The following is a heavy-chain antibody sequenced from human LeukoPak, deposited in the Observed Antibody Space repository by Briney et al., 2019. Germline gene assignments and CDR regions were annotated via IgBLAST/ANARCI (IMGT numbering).Heavy chain of an antibody. J-gene: IGHJ4*02. V-gene: IGHV4-59*01. CDR3: ARGGLYYFDY. CDR1: GVSISSYY. Sequence: PSETLSLTCTVSGVSISSYYWSWIRQPPGKGLEWIGYIYYSGSTNYNPSLKSRVTISVDTSKNQFSLKLSSVTAADTAVYYCARGGLYYFDYWGQGTLVTVSS. CDR2: IYYSGST. D-gene: IGHD3-16*01.